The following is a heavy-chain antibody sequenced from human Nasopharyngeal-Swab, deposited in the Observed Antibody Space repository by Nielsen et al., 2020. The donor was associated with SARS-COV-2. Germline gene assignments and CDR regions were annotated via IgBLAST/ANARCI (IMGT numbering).Heavy chain of an antibody. CDR3: ARENSGSGEDFDY. J-gene: IGHJ4*02. CDR2: IWYDGSNK. Sequence: RGSLRLSCAASGFTFSIYGMHWVRQAPGKGLEWVAVIWYDGSNKYYADSVKGRFTISRDNSKNTLYLQMNSLRAEDTAVYYCARENSGSGEDFDYWGQGTLVTVSS. D-gene: IGHD1-26*01. CDR1: GFTFSIYG. V-gene: IGHV3-33*01.